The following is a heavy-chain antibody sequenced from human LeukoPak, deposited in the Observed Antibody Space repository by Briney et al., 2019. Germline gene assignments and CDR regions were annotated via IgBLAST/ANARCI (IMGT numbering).Heavy chain of an antibody. CDR2: IYSGGST. CDR3: ARGGVYYDSSGLDY. V-gene: IGHV3-66*01. J-gene: IGHJ4*02. CDR1: GFTVSSNY. Sequence: GGSLRLSCAASGFTVSSNYMSWVRQAPGKGLEWVSVIYSGGSTYYADSVKGRFTISRGNSKNTLYLQMNSLRAEDTAVYYCARGGVYYDSSGLDYWGQATLVTVSS. D-gene: IGHD3-22*01.